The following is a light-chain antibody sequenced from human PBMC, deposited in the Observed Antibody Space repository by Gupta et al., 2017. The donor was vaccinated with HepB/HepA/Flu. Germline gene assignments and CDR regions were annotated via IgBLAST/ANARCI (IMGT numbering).Light chain of an antibody. V-gene: IGLV3-19*01. CDR2: GEN. CDR1: SLRSYY. CDR3: NSRDSNSNPI. Sequence: SSELTQDPAVSVALGQTVRITCQGDSLRSYYASWYQQKPGQAPVLVIYGENNRPSGIPDRFSGSSSGNAASLTVTGAQAGDEADYYCNSRDSNSNPIFGGGTKLTVL. J-gene: IGLJ2*01.